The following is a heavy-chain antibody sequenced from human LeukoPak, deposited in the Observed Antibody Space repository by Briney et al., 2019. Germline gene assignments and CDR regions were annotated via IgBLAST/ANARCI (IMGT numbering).Heavy chain of an antibody. V-gene: IGHV3-48*03. CDR3: AELGITMIGGV. Sequence: GGSLRLSCAASGFTFSSYEMNWDRQAPGKGLEWVSYISSSGSTIYYADPVKGRFTISRDNAKNSLYLQMNSLRAEDTAVYYCAELGITMIGGVWGKGTTVTISS. CDR2: ISSSGSTI. D-gene: IGHD3-10*02. J-gene: IGHJ6*04. CDR1: GFTFSSYE.